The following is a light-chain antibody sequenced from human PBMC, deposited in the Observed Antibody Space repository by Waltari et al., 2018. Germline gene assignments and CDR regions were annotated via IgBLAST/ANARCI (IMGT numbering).Light chain of an antibody. CDR1: SSNIGRNY. Sequence: QSVLTHPPSPSGTPGPRVTISCSGSSSNIGRNYVYWYQQPPGTAPKLLIYRNNQRPSGVPVLFSGSESGTSASLAISGLRSDDEADYYCAAWDDSLSGGVFGGGTRLTVL. CDR2: RNN. J-gene: IGLJ3*02. CDR3: AAWDDSLSGGV. V-gene: IGLV1-47*01.